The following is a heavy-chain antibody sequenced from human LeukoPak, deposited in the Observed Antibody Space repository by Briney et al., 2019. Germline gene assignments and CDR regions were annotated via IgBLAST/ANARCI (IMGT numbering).Heavy chain of an antibody. Sequence: GGSLRLSCAASGFTFSNFGIHWVRQAPGKGLEWVAVIWYDGTNKYYADSVKGRFTISRDNSKNTLYLQMNSLRAEDTAVYFCARAHVAAGLAFDIWGQGTMVTVSS. J-gene: IGHJ3*02. V-gene: IGHV3-33*01. CDR3: ARAHVAAGLAFDI. CDR2: IWYDGTNK. D-gene: IGHD6-25*01. CDR1: GFTFSNFG.